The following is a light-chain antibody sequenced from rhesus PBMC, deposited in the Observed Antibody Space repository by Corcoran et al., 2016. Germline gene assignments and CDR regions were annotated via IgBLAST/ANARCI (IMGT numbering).Light chain of an antibody. J-gene: IGKJ3*01. V-gene: IGKV1-22*01. CDR1: QSISSW. CDR2: KAS. CDR3: LQYSSSPFT. Sequence: DIQMTQSPSSLSASVGDTVTITCRASQSISSWLDWYQQKTGKAPKLLIDKASSLHSGVPSRFSGGGSGTDFTLTISSLQPEDFAAYYCLQYSSSPFTFGPGTKLDIK.